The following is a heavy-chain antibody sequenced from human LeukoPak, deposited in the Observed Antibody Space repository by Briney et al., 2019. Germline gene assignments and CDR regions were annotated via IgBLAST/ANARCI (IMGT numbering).Heavy chain of an antibody. CDR2: IYPSGST. CDR3: ASGAAAPLYYFDY. J-gene: IGHJ4*02. Sequence: SQTLSLTCTVSGGSIDTTSYYWSWIRQPVGQGLAWIGRIYPSGSTNYNPSLKSRLTLSVDKSKNQFSLNLTSVTAADTAIYYCASGAAAPLYYFDYWGQGSLVTVSS. V-gene: IGHV4-61*02. D-gene: IGHD6-13*01. CDR1: GGSIDTTSYY.